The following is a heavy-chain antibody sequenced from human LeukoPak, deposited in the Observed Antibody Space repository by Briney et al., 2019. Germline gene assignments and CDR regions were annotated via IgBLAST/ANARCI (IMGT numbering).Heavy chain of an antibody. Sequence: ASVTDSCKASGGTFSSYAISWVRQAPGQGLEWMGGIIPIFGTANYAQKFQGRVTITTDESTSTAYMELSSLRSEDTAVYYCASGSNGYYFDYWGQGTLVTVSS. CDR3: ASGSNGYYFDY. CDR1: GGTFSSYA. CDR2: IIPIFGTA. J-gene: IGHJ4*02. V-gene: IGHV1-69*05. D-gene: IGHD6-13*01.